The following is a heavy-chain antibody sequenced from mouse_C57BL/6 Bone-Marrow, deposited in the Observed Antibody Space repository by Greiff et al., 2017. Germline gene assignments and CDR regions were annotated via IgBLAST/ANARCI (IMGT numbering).Heavy chain of an antibody. V-gene: IGHV1-4*01. CDR2: INPSSGYP. Sequence: QVQLQQSGAELARPGASVKMSCKASGYTFTSYSMHWVKPRPGQGLEWIGYINPSSGYPKYTQKFKDKATLTVDKSSSTAYKQLSSLTSEDSAVYYCARGAGSEWYFDVWGTGTTVTVSS. CDR3: ARGAGSEWYFDV. J-gene: IGHJ1*03. CDR1: GYTFTSYS.